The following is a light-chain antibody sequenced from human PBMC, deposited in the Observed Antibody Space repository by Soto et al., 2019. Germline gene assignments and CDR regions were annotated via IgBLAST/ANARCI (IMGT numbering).Light chain of an antibody. Sequence: QSALTQPPSASGSPGQSVTISCTGTSSDVGGYNYVSWYQQHPGKGPKLMIYEVTKRPPGVPDRFSGPKSGSTASLTVSRLQAEDVAHYYCCEYGGSSNFVVFGGGTKLTVL. CDR3: CEYGGSSNFVV. CDR1: SSDVGGYNY. J-gene: IGLJ2*01. V-gene: IGLV2-8*01. CDR2: EVT.